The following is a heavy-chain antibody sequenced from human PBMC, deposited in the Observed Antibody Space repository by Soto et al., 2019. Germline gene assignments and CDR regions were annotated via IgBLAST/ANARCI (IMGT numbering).Heavy chain of an antibody. CDR1: GFTFSSYS. CDR2: ISTSSTYI. D-gene: IGHD5-12*01. CDR3: ARGSIVATSLTPFDY. V-gene: IGHV3-21*01. Sequence: LGGSLRLSCAASGFTFSSYSMNWVRQAPGKGLEWVSSISTSSTYIYYADSVKGRFTVSRDNAKNSLYLQINSLRDEDTAVYYCARGSIVATSLTPFDYWGQGTQVTVSS. J-gene: IGHJ4*02.